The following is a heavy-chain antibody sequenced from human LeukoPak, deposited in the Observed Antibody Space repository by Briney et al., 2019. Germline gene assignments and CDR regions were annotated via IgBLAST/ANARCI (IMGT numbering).Heavy chain of an antibody. Sequence: PGGSLRLSCAASGFTFSDYSMNWVRQAPGKGLEWVSYISTSSTTIYYADSVKGRFTISRDNAKNSLYLQMNSLRAEDTAVYYCARGRPAFYFDYWGQEPLVTVSS. CDR3: ARGRPAFYFDY. V-gene: IGHV3-48*04. CDR2: ISTSSTTI. J-gene: IGHJ4*02. CDR1: GFTFSDYS.